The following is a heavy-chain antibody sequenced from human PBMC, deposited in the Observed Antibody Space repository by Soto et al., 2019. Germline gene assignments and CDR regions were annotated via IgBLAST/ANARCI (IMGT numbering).Heavy chain of an antibody. J-gene: IGHJ1*01. Sequence: GGSLRLSCAASGFTFSTYAMSWVRQAPGKGLEWVSAISGGGDFTYYADSVRGRFTISRDNSKNTFYLQMNNLRAEDTALYYCAKDLRDFHRSGWYPPNNANSFQKWGQGTLVTVSS. CDR3: AKDLRDFHRSGWYPPNNANSFQK. CDR2: ISGGGDFT. V-gene: IGHV3-23*01. CDR1: GFTFSTYA. D-gene: IGHD6-19*01.